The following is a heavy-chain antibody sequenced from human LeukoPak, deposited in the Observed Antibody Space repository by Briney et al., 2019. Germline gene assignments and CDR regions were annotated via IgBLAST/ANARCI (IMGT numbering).Heavy chain of an antibody. Sequence: GGSLRLSCAASGFTFSSYGMHWVRQAPGKGLEWVSSISSTSSYIYYADSVKGRFTISRDNAENSLYLQMNSLRAEDTAMYYCAIIAYRSSWSPDYWGQGTLVTVSS. J-gene: IGHJ4*02. CDR3: AIIAYRSSWSPDY. CDR1: GFTFSSYG. CDR2: ISSTSSYI. V-gene: IGHV3-21*01. D-gene: IGHD6-13*01.